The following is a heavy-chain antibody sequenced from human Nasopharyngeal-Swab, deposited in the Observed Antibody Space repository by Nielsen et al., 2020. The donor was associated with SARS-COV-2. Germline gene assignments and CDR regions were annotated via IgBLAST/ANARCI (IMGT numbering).Heavy chain of an antibody. CDR3: ARGGYCSSTSCDTYYYYGMDV. V-gene: IGHV3-21*01. D-gene: IGHD2-2*02. CDR1: EFTFSTYS. J-gene: IGHJ6*02. Sequence: GESLKISCAASEFTFSTYSMNWVRQAPGKGLEWVSSISSSSSYIYYADSVKGRFTISRDNAKNSLYLQMNSLRGEDTAVYYCARGGYCSSTSCDTYYYYGMDVWGQGTTVTVSS. CDR2: ISSSSSYI.